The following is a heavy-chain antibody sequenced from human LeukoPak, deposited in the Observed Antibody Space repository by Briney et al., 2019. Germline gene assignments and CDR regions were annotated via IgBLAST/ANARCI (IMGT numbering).Heavy chain of an antibody. CDR3: AKQQDNAFDI. D-gene: IGHD2-15*01. J-gene: IGHJ3*02. CDR1: GLTFSSYE. CDR2: ITGGGTTT. Sequence: GGSLRLSCAASGLTFSSYEMNWVRQAPGKVLEWVSCITGGGTTTYYADSVKGRFIISRDNPKNSLYLQMNSLRAEDTAVYYCAKQQDNAFDIWGQGTKVTVSS. V-gene: IGHV3-48*03.